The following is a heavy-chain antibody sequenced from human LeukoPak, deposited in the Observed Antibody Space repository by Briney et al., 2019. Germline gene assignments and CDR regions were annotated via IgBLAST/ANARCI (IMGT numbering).Heavy chain of an antibody. CDR3: ARSGYSSSWPYYYYYYYMDV. Sequence: SETLSLTCTVSGGSISSYYWSWIRQPAGEGLEWIGRLHTSGSTHYNPSLKSRVTISVDTSKNQFSLKLSSVTAADTAVYYCARSGYSSSWPYYYYYYYMDVWGKGTTVTISS. V-gene: IGHV4-4*07. D-gene: IGHD6-13*01. J-gene: IGHJ6*03. CDR1: GGSISSYY. CDR2: LHTSGST.